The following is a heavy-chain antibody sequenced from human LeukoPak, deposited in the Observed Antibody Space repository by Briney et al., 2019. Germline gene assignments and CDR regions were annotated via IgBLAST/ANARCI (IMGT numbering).Heavy chain of an antibody. J-gene: IGHJ3*02. CDR1: GFTFSGYA. CDR3: AREMWRGEQNAFDI. V-gene: IGHV3-23*01. D-gene: IGHD3-10*01. Sequence: GGSLRLSCAASGFTFSGYAMSWVRQAPGKGLEWVSAISGSGSNTYYADSVKGRFTISRDNSKNTLYLQMNSLRAEDTAVYYCAREMWRGEQNAFDIWGQGTMVTVSS. CDR2: ISGSGSNT.